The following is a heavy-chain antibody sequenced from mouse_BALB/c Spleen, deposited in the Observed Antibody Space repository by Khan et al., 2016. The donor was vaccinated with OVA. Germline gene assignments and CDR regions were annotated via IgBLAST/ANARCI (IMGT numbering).Heavy chain of an antibody. Sequence: EVELVESGGGLVQPGGSLKLSCVISGFTFSDYYMYWVRQTPEKRLEWVAYISNRGSTTYYPDTVRGRFTISRDNAKNTLYLQMSRLKSEDTAMYYCAREVDDGGLAYWGQGTLVTVSA. CDR1: GFTFSDYY. J-gene: IGHJ3*01. D-gene: IGHD2-3*01. CDR3: AREVDDGGLAY. V-gene: IGHV5-12*02. CDR2: ISNRGSTT.